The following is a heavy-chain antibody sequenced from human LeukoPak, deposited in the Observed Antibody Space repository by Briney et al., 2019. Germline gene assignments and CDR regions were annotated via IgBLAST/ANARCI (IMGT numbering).Heavy chain of an antibody. CDR2: INPEKRDT. CDR3: AKKVRGPSHPLDF. CDR1: GYTFTGYA. V-gene: IGHV1-2*02. J-gene: IGHJ4*02. D-gene: IGHD5-12*01. Sequence: ASVKVSYKASGYTFTGYAIHWVRQAPGQGLEWMGWINPEKRDTGYAHKFQGRVTMTSDTSISTAYMELSSLRSDDTAVYYCAKKVRGPSHPLDFWGQGTLVTVSS.